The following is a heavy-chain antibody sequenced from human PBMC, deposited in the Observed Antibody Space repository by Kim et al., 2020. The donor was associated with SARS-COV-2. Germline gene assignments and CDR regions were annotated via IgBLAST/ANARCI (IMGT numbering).Heavy chain of an antibody. CDR1: GFTFSSYS. Sequence: GGSLRLSCAASGFTFSSYSMNWVRQAPGKGLEWVSSISSSSSYIYYADSVKGRFTISRDNAKNSLYLQMNSLRAEDTAVYYCAGDLPNWNDGWDYWGQGTLVTVSS. CDR2: ISSSSSYI. D-gene: IGHD1-1*01. V-gene: IGHV3-21*01. CDR3: AGDLPNWNDGWDY. J-gene: IGHJ4*02.